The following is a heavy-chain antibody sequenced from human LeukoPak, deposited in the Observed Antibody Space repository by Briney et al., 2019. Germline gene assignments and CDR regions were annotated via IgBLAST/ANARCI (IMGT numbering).Heavy chain of an antibody. CDR1: GGSFSGYY. Sequence: SETLSLTCAVYGGSFSGYYWSWIRQPPGKGLEWIGEINHSGSTNYNPSLKSRVTISVDTSKNQFSLKLRSVTAADTAVYYCARLWFGELVTDSWSQGTLVTVSS. CDR2: INHSGST. D-gene: IGHD3-10*01. J-gene: IGHJ4*02. CDR3: ARLWFGELVTDS. V-gene: IGHV4-34*01.